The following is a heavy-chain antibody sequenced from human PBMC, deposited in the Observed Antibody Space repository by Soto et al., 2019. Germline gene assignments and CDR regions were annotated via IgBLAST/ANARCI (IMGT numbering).Heavy chain of an antibody. Sequence: EVQMVESGGGLVQPGGSLRLSCAASGFTFSRYWMYWVRQAPGKGLEWVANIKEDGSEINYVDSVKGRFTISRDNAKNSLYLQMNSLRVDDPAVYYCASSLLRGQGTLVTDSS. CDR3: ASSLL. CDR1: GFTFSRYW. CDR2: IKEDGSEI. V-gene: IGHV3-7*01. J-gene: IGHJ4*02.